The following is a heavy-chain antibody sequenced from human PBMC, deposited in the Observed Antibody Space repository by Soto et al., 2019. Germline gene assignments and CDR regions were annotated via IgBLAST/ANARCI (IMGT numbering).Heavy chain of an antibody. CDR2: VKSKSNGGTT. CDR1: VSTFSNAW. CDR3: TTLGFDP. J-gene: IGHJ5*02. V-gene: IGHV3-15*01. Sequence: GGSLRLSCAASVSTFSNAWMSWFRQAPGKGLEWVGRVKSKSNGGTTDYAASVKGRFTISRDDSKNTLYLQMNSLKTEDTAVYYCTTLGFDPWGQGTLVTVSS.